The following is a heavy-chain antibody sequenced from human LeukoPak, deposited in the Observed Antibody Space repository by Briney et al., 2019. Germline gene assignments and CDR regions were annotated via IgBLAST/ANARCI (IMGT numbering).Heavy chain of an antibody. CDR3: AKTPEQQLAPLVDV. D-gene: IGHD6-13*01. Sequence: PGGSLRLSCADSGFTFGRYWMHWVRQAPGKGLVWVSHITTDGSGTSYADSVKGRFTISRDNAKNTLYLQMNSLRAEDTAVYYCAKTPEQQLAPLVDVWGKGTTVTVSS. CDR2: ITTDGSGT. J-gene: IGHJ6*04. V-gene: IGHV3-74*01. CDR1: GFTFGRYW.